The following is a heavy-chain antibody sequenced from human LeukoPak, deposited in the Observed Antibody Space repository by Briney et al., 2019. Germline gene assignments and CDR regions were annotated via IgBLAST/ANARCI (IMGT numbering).Heavy chain of an antibody. CDR3: AKTGDILTGYYIDY. Sequence: PGGSLRLSCAASGFTFSSYAMSWVRQAPGKGLEWVSAISGSGGSTYYADSVKGRFTISRDNSKNTLYLQMNRLRAEDTAVYYCAKTGDILTGYYIDYWGQGTLVTVSS. CDR2: ISGSGGST. D-gene: IGHD3-9*01. CDR1: GFTFSSYA. V-gene: IGHV3-23*01. J-gene: IGHJ4*02.